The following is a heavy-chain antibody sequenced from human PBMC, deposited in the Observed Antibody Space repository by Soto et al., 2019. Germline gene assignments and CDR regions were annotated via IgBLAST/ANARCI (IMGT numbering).Heavy chain of an antibody. CDR1: GFTFSSYA. V-gene: IGHV3-23*01. Sequence: GGSLRLSCAASGFTFSSYAMSWVRQAPGKGLEWVSAISGSGGSTYYADSVKGRFTISRDNSKSTLYLQMNSLRAEDTAVYYCAKGPPIVAVPAASPYFDYWGQGTLVTVSS. CDR2: ISGSGGST. J-gene: IGHJ4*02. D-gene: IGHD2-2*01. CDR3: AKGPPIVAVPAASPYFDY.